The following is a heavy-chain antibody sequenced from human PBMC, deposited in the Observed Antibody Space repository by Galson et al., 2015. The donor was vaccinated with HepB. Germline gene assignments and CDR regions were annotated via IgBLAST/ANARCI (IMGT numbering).Heavy chain of an antibody. D-gene: IGHD3-16*01. J-gene: IGHJ4*02. CDR2: IIPIFGTA. Sequence: SVKVSCKASGGTFSSYAISWVRQAPGQGLEWMGGIIPIFGTANYAQKFQGRVTITVDGSTSTAYMELSSLRSEDTAVYYCARASQGDYIWGSSDYWGQGTLVTVSS. V-gene: IGHV1-69*13. CDR1: GGTFSSYA. CDR3: ARASQGDYIWGSSDY.